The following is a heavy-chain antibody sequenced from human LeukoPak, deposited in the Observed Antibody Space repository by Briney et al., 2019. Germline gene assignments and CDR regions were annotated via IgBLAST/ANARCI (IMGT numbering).Heavy chain of an antibody. CDR3: ARDPYSSSWSYGMDV. V-gene: IGHV3-7*05. Sequence: GGSLRLSCTASAFTFSNYWMSWDRQTPEKGLEWVANIKQDGSETVYVDSVKGRFTISRDNAQSSLYLQMNSLRAEDTAVYYCARDPYSSSWSYGMDVWGQGTTVTVSS. D-gene: IGHD6-13*01. J-gene: IGHJ6*02. CDR1: AFTFSNYW. CDR2: IKQDGSET.